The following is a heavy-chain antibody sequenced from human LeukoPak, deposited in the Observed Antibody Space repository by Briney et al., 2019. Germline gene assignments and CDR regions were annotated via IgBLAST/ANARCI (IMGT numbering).Heavy chain of an antibody. J-gene: IGHJ5*01. CDR3: AREVVTPHFFDS. CDR1: GGSITSGDYY. V-gene: IGHV4-30-4*08. D-gene: IGHD2-21*02. Sequence: PSETLSLTCTVSGGSITSGDYYWSWIRQAPGKDLEWNGYVKYRESTYYNLSLKSRVIMSIDTSKNQFSLKLRSVTAADTALYYCAREVVTPHFFDSWGQGTLVTVSS. CDR2: VKYREST.